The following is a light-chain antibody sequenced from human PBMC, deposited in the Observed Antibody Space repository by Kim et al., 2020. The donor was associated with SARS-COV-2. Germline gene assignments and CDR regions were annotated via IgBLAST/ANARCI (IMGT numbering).Light chain of an antibody. CDR1: STGVGGYEY. V-gene: IGLV2-14*03. J-gene: IGLJ2*01. Sequence: QAITISCTESSTGVGGYEYVSWYQQHPGKAPKLIIFDVDKRASGISNRCSGSQSGDTASLTVSGLLAEDEADYYCSSYTISNIFVVFGGGTQLTVL. CDR2: DVD. CDR3: SSYTISNIFVV.